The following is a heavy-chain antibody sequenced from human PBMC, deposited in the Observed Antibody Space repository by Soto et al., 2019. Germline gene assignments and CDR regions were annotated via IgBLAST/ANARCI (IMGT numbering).Heavy chain of an antibody. CDR1: GYVFTGYY. CDR3: ATSRISIAVAGETEYYFDY. CDR2: INPNSGDT. Sequence: ASVKVSCKASGYVFTGYYMHWVRQAPGQGLEWMGWINPNSGDTNYTQKFQGWVTMTRDTSISTAYMELSRLRSDDTAVYYCATSRISIAVAGETEYYFDYWGQGTLVTVSS. D-gene: IGHD6-19*01. V-gene: IGHV1-2*04. J-gene: IGHJ4*02.